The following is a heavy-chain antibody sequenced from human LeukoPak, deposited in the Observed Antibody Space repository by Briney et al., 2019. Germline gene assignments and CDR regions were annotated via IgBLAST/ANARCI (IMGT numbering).Heavy chain of an antibody. J-gene: IGHJ4*02. CDR3: ARIGDYEDNY. V-gene: IGHV3-48*03. CDR1: GFTFSSYE. CDR2: ISSSGSTI. D-gene: IGHD4-17*01. Sequence: GGSLRLSCAASGFTFSSYEMNWVRQAPGKGLEWVSYISSSGSTIYYADSVKGRFTISRDNAKNSLYLQMNSLRAEDTAVYYCARIGDYEDNYWGQGTLVTVSS.